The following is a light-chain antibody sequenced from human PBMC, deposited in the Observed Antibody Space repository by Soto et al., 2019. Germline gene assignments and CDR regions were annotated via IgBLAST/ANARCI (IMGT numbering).Light chain of an antibody. CDR3: QHYNDWPPAFT. J-gene: IGKJ3*01. CDR1: QSLNRN. Sequence: EILMTQSPATLSVSPGERATLSCRASQSLNRNLAWYQQKPGQAPRLIIYGASTRASGIPARFSGSGSGTEFTLTISSLQSEDFALYDCQHYNDWPPAFTFGPGTKVHL. CDR2: GAS. V-gene: IGKV3D-15*01.